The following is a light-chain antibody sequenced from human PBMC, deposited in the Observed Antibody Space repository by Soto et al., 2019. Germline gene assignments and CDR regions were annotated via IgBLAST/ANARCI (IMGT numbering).Light chain of an antibody. CDR2: GVF. CDR1: QSVNSDY. Sequence: ETVVTHSPRTVPLSPGERATLSCMTSQSVNSDYLAWYQQKPGQAPSLLIYGVFNRATGIPDRFSGSGSGTDFTLTISGRDREDSAVYYCHHYDGSPRTFGQGTKLEIK. V-gene: IGKV3-20*01. J-gene: IGKJ2*01. CDR3: HHYDGSPRT.